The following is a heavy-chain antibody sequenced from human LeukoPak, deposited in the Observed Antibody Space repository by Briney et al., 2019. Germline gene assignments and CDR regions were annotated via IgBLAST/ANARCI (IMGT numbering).Heavy chain of an antibody. Sequence: GGSLRLSCAASGFTFSDHYMDWVRQAPGKGLEWVGRTRNKANSYTTEYAASVKGRFTISRDDSKNSLYLQMNSLKTEDTAVYYCARVLLWFGELFGAFDIWGQGTMVTVSS. V-gene: IGHV3-72*01. CDR2: TRNKANSYTT. J-gene: IGHJ3*02. CDR3: ARVLLWFGELFGAFDI. D-gene: IGHD3-10*01. CDR1: GFTFSDHY.